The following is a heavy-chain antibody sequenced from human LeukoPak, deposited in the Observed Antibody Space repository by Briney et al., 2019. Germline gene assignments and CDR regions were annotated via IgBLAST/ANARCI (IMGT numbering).Heavy chain of an antibody. V-gene: IGHV4-34*01. J-gene: IGHJ4*02. CDR1: GESLNSYY. CDR3: ARGAWATRLGS. Sequence: SETLSLTCAVYGESLNSYYWSRIRQPPGKGLEWIGEIYESGSTEYNPSLKSRVTMSMVPSKQQFSLSLTSVTAADTAVYYCARGAWATRLGSWGLGTPVIVSS. CDR2: IYESGST. D-gene: IGHD2-15*01.